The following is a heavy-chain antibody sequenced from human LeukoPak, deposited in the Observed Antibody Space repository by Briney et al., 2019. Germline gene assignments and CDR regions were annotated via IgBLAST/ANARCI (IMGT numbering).Heavy chain of an antibody. CDR2: INHSGST. CDR1: GGSFSGYY. D-gene: IGHD2/OR15-2a*01. Sequence: SETLSLTCAVYGGSFSGYYWSWIRQPPGKGLEWIGEINHSGSTNYNPSLKSRVTISVDTSKNQFSLKLSSVTAADSAVYYCARVKRIYAGSFDIWGQGTMVTVSS. V-gene: IGHV4-34*01. J-gene: IGHJ3*02. CDR3: ARVKRIYAGSFDI.